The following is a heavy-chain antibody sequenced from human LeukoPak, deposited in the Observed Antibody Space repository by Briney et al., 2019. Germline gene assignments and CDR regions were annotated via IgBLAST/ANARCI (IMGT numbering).Heavy chain of an antibody. J-gene: IGHJ2*01. V-gene: IGHV4-59*08. Sequence: SETLSLTCTVSGGSITSDYWSWIRQPPGKGPEWIGYISYSGSTNYNPSLKSRVTMSVDTSKTQFSLKLSSVTAADTAVYSCARAVGVGRGTYFDLWGRGTLVTVSS. CDR3: ARAVGVGRGTYFDL. D-gene: IGHD1-1*01. CDR2: ISYSGST. CDR1: GGSITSDY.